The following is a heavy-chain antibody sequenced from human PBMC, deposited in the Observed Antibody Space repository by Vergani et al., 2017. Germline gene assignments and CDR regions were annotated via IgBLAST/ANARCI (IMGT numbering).Heavy chain of an antibody. CDR2: IGKDGINT. CDR1: GFTFSDFG. J-gene: IGHJ4*02. Sequence: QVQLVESAGGVVQPGGSLRLSCAASGFTFSDFGMHWIRQAPGKGLEWLAYIGKDGINTRYTDAVKGRFTVSRDNSKDILYLQMESLRSEDTALYYCAKYLRVSSDGLPDSWGRETLVVVFS. V-gene: IGHV3-30*02. D-gene: IGHD4-11*01. CDR3: AKYLRVSSDGLPDS.